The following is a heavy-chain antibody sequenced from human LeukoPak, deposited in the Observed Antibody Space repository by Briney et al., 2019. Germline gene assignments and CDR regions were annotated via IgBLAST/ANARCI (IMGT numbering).Heavy chain of an antibody. J-gene: IGHJ4*02. CDR3: AFGGGTTGLFDY. Sequence: GGSLRLSCAASGFTFSSHNMSWVRQAPGKGLEWFSYVSSSSSITYYADSVKGRFTISRDNAKNSLYLQMNSLRVEDTAAYYCAFGGGTTGLFDYWGQGTLVTVSS. V-gene: IGHV3-48*04. CDR2: VSSSSSIT. CDR1: GFTFSSHN. D-gene: IGHD1-1*01.